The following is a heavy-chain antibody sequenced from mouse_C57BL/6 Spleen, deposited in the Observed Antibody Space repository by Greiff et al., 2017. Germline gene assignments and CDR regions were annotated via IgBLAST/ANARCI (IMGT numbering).Heavy chain of an antibody. Sequence: QVQLQQSGAELVKPGASVKISCKASGYAFSSYWMNWVKQRPGKGLEWIGQFYPGDGDTNYNGKFKGKATLTADKSSSTAYMQLSSLTSEDSAVYFCARTPSMVTTGYFDYWGQGTTLTVSS. CDR2: FYPGDGDT. CDR3: ARTPSMVTTGYFDY. V-gene: IGHV1-80*01. J-gene: IGHJ2*01. CDR1: GYAFSSYW. D-gene: IGHD2-2*01.